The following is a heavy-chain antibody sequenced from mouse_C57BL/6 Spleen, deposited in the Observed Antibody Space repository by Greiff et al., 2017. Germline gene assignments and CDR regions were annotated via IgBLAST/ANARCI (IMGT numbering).Heavy chain of an antibody. CDR1: GYSITSGYY. CDR3: ARDQYYGGAMDY. CDR2: ISYDGSN. J-gene: IGHJ4*01. Sequence: EVQLQQSGPGLVKPSQSLSLTCSVTGYSITSGYYWNWIRQFPGNKLEWMGYISYDGSNNYNPSLKNRISITRDTSKNQFFLKLNSVTTEDTATYYCARDQYYGGAMDYWGQGTSVTVSS. V-gene: IGHV3-6*01. D-gene: IGHD1-2*01.